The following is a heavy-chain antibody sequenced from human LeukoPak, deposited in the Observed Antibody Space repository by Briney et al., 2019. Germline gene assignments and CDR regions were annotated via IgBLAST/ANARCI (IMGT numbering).Heavy chain of an antibody. Sequence: SETLSLTCTVSGGSISSSSYYWGWIRQPPGKGLEWMGSIYYSGSTYYNPSLKSRVTISVDTSKNQFSPKLSSVTAADTAVYYCASYPCTYYDFWSGSTDVWGKGTTVTVSS. D-gene: IGHD3-3*01. CDR2: IYYSGST. V-gene: IGHV4-39*01. CDR3: ASYPCTYYDFWSGSTDV. J-gene: IGHJ6*04. CDR1: GGSISSSSYY.